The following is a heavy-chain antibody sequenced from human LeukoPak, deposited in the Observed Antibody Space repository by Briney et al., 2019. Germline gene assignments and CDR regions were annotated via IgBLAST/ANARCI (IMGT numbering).Heavy chain of an antibody. J-gene: IGHJ4*02. D-gene: IGHD3-22*01. CDR2: ISSSGTG. CDR1: GFTFSDYF. Sequence: GGSLRLSCAASGFTFSDYFMSWIRQAPGKGLEWLSHISSSGTGYYTDSVKGRATISRDNAKNSLYLQMSSLRSEDTAVYYCASPPWEDSSGYFYYWGQGTLVTVSS. V-gene: IGHV3-11*01. CDR3: ASPPWEDSSGYFYY.